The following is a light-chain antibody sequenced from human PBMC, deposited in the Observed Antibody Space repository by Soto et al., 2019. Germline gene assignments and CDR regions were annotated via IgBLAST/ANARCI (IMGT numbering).Light chain of an antibody. CDR3: SSFAGSNNYV. V-gene: IGLV2-8*01. Sequence: QSVLTQPPSASGSPGQSVIISCTGTSSDVGGYNYVSWYQQHPGKAPKLMISEVSKRPSGVPDRFSGSKSGNTASLTVSGLQAEDEADYYCSSFAGSNNYVFGAGTKLTV. CDR1: SSDVGGYNY. CDR2: EVS. J-gene: IGLJ1*01.